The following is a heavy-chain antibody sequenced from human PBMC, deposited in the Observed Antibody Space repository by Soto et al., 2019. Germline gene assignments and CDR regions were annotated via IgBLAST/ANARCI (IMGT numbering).Heavy chain of an antibody. CDR3: ARPLLPGYSLRFNS. J-gene: IGHJ5*02. CDR2: VYPRDSDT. CDR1: GYIFIDYW. Sequence: DSLKISCKASGYIFIDYWIGWVRQMPGKGLEWMGIVYPRDSDTRYSPSFQGQVTISADRSTGTAFLQWRSLKASDTALYYCARPLLPGYSLRFNSWGQGTLVTVSS. V-gene: IGHV5-51*01. D-gene: IGHD2-15*01.